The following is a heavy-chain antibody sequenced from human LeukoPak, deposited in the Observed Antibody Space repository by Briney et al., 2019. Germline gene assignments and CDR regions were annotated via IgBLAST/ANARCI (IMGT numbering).Heavy chain of an antibody. CDR2: ISESGSHV. CDR1: GFTFSNYN. J-gene: IGHJ4*02. Sequence: GGSLRLSCAASGFTFSNYNMYWVRQAPGKGLEWISFISESGSHVYYADSMKGRFTMSRDNAKNSLYLQMNSLTAEDTAVYYCARDRGWIRDYWGQGTLVTVSS. CDR3: ARDRGWIRDY. V-gene: IGHV3-21*05. D-gene: IGHD2-2*03.